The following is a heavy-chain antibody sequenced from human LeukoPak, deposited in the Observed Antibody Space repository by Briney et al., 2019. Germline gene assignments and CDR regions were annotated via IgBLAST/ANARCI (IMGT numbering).Heavy chain of an antibody. D-gene: IGHD2-15*01. CDR3: ARGNKWSFDS. J-gene: IGHJ4*02. V-gene: IGHV3-74*01. Sequence: GGSLRLSCVASGFTLSTYWMLWVRQAPGKGLVWVSRINSDGSATSYADSVMVRFTISRDSAKNTLYLQMNSLRPEDTAVYYCARGNKWSFDSWGQGALVTVSS. CDR1: GFTLSTYW. CDR2: INSDGSAT.